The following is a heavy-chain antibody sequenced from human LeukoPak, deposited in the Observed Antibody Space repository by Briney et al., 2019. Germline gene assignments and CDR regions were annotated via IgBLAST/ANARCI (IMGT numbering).Heavy chain of an antibody. CDR2: ISGSGSRT. CDR1: GFTFSSYA. Sequence: GGSLGLSCAASGFTFSSYAMSWVRQAPGKGLEWVSAISGSGSRTYYADSVKGRFTISRDNSKNTLYLQMNSPRAEDTAVYYCATDENYGDYVDYWGQGTLVTVSS. V-gene: IGHV3-23*01. D-gene: IGHD4-17*01. J-gene: IGHJ4*02. CDR3: ATDENYGDYVDY.